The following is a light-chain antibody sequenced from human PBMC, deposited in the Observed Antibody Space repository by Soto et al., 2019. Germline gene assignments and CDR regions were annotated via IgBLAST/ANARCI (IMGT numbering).Light chain of an antibody. J-gene: IGLJ2*01. CDR1: SSNIGAGYD. V-gene: IGLV1-40*01. CDR3: LSFDSSLSVV. CDR2: GNT. Sequence: QSVLTQPPSVSGAPGQRVTISCTGSSSNIGAGYDVHGYQQLPGRAPKLLIYGNTNRPSGVPDRFSGSKSGTSASLAITGLQAEDEADYNCLSFDSSLSVVFGGGTQLAVL.